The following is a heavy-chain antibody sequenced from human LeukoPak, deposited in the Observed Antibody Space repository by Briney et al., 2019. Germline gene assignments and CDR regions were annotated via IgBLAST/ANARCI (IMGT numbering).Heavy chain of an antibody. D-gene: IGHD5-18*01. CDR3: ATGGVSDTTFVTWFDA. V-gene: IGHV1-69*05. CDR2: IIPISPTA. Sequence: ASVKLTCKASGYTFTGYYMHWVRQAPGQGLEWMGCIIPISPTASYAQKFQDRVTITTDDFTTTAYIELSSLRSEVTAVYYCATGGVSDTTFVTWFDAWGQGTLVTVSS. CDR1: GYTFTGYY. J-gene: IGHJ5*02.